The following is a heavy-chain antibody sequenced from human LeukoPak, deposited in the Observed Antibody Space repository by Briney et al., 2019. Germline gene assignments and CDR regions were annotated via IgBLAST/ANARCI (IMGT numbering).Heavy chain of an antibody. J-gene: IGHJ4*02. CDR2: ISSSSSYI. D-gene: IGHD4-23*01. CDR1: GFTFSSYS. V-gene: IGHV3-21*01. Sequence: GGSLRLSCAASGFTFSSYSMNWVRQAPGEGLEWVSSISSSSSYIYYADSVKGRFTISRDNAKNSLHLQMNSLRAEDTAVYYCARDTWTTVVTGFDYWGQGNLVTVSS. CDR3: ARDTWTTVVTGFDY.